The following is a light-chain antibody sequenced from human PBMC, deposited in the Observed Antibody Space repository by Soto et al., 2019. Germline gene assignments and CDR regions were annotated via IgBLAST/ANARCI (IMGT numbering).Light chain of an antibody. Sequence: DIQMTPSPSSLSASVVDRVTITCQASQDISNYLNWYQQTPGKAPKLLIYDASNLETGVPSRFSGSGSGTDFTFTISSLQPEDIATYYCQQYDNLPLTFGGGTKVDIK. V-gene: IGKV1-33*01. CDR2: DAS. J-gene: IGKJ4*01. CDR3: QQYDNLPLT. CDR1: QDISNY.